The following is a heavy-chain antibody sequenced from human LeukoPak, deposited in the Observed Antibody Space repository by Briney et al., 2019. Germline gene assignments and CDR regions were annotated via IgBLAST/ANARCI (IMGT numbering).Heavy chain of an antibody. D-gene: IGHD3-10*01. CDR1: GGTLSSYA. V-gene: IGHV1-69*05. J-gene: IGHJ4*02. CDR3: ARDRDYYGSGSADY. CDR2: IIPIFGTA. Sequence: SVKVSCKASGGTLSSYAISWVRQAPGQELEWMGRIIPIFGTANYAQKFQGRVTITTDESTSTAYMELSSLRSEDTAVYYCARDRDYYGSGSADYWGQGTLVTVSS.